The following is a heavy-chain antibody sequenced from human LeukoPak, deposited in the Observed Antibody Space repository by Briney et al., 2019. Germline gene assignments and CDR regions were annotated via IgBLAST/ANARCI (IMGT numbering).Heavy chain of an antibody. V-gene: IGHV3-30*03. CDR3: ARDPQLLGYYGSGSTEGGDY. CDR2: ISYDGSNT. CDR1: GFTFNNYG. J-gene: IGHJ4*02. Sequence: PGGSLRLSCAASGFTFNNYGMHWVRQAPGKGLEWVAIISYDGSNTYYADSVKGRFTISRDNPKNTLYLQMNSLRSEDTAVYYCARDPQLLGYYGSGSTEGGDYWGQGTLVTIFS. D-gene: IGHD3-10*01.